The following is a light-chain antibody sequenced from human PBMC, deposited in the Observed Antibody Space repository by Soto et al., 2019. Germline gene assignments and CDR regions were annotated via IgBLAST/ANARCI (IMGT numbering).Light chain of an antibody. J-gene: IGKJ5*01. V-gene: IGKV3-15*01. Sequence: EIVMTQSPGTLSVSPGEGATLFCRASQSVRTKLASYQQRAGQAPRLLMYRASTRATGIPDRFSGSGSGTEFTLTISSLQSEDFAVYYCQQYNSWPPITFGQGTRLEIK. CDR1: QSVRTK. CDR2: RAS. CDR3: QQYNSWPPIT.